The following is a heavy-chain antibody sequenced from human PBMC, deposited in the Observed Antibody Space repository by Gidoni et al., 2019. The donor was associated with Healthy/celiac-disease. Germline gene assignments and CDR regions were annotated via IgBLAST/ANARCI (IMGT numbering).Heavy chain of an antibody. CDR3: ATEDPTGGELLGERGFCDY. CDR1: GFTFSSYS. J-gene: IGHJ4*02. V-gene: IGHV3-21*01. Sequence: EVQLVESGGGLVKPGGSLRLSCAASGFTFSSYSMNWVRQAPGKGLEWVSSISSSSSYIYYADSVKGRFTISRDNAKNSLYLQMNSLRAEDTAVYYCATEDPTGGELLGERGFCDYWGQGTLVTVSS. D-gene: IGHD1-26*01. CDR2: ISSSSSYI.